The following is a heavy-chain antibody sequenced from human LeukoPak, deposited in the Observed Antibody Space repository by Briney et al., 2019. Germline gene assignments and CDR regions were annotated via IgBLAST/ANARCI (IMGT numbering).Heavy chain of an antibody. CDR3: AKDGARYLLTYYFEY. V-gene: IGHV3-30*18. J-gene: IGHJ4*02. Sequence: GESLKLSCAASGFTFSSHDMHWVRQAPGKGLEWVAAISYDGSKQLYADSVKGRFTISRDNSKNTLNLQMNSLRDEDTAVYYCAKDGARYLLTYYFEYWGQGTLVTVSS. CDR1: GFTFSSHD. CDR2: ISYDGSKQ. D-gene: IGHD3-9*01.